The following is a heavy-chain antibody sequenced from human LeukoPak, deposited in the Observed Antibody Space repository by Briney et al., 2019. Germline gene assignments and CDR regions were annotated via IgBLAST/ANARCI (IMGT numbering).Heavy chain of an antibody. J-gene: IGHJ4*02. CDR3: ARDEGIVGAPDY. Sequence: PSETLSLTCTVSGGSISSSSYYWGWIRQPPGKGLEWIGSIYYSGSTYYNPSLKSRVTISVDTSKNQFSLKLSSVTAADTAVYYCARDEGIVGAPDYWGQGTLVTVSS. V-gene: IGHV4-39*07. D-gene: IGHD1-26*01. CDR1: GGSISSSSYY. CDR2: IYYSGST.